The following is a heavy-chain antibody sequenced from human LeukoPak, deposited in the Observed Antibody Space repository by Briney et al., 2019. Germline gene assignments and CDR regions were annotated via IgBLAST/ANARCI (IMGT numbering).Heavy chain of an antibody. D-gene: IGHD2-8*01. V-gene: IGHV4-34*01. CDR3: ARDWGYCTNGVCYNWFDP. Sequence: SETLSLTCAVYGGSFSGYYWSWIRQPPGKGLEWIGEINHSGSTNYNPSLKSRVTISVDTSKNQFSLKLSSVTAADTAVYYCARDWGYCTNGVCYNWFDPWGQGTLVTVSS. CDR2: INHSGST. J-gene: IGHJ5*02. CDR1: GGSFSGYY.